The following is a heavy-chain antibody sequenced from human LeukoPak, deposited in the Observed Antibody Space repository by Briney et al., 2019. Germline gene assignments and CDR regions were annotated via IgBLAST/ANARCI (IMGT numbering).Heavy chain of an antibody. J-gene: IGHJ6*02. CDR3: AFLEGYSYGTGSSYGTDV. V-gene: IGHV3-30*03. Sequence: PGRSERLSCAASGFTLSSYAIHWVRQAPGKGLEWVAVMSFDVRNTYYSESVKGRFTITRDNFRNTLYLQMNSLRTEDTAVYYCAFLEGYSYGTGSSYGTDVWGQGTAATVS. D-gene: IGHD5-18*01. CDR1: GFTLSSYA. CDR2: MSFDVRNT.